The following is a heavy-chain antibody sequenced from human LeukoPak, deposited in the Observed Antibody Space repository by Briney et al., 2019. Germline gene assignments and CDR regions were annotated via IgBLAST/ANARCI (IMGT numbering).Heavy chain of an antibody. D-gene: IGHD3-10*01. J-gene: IGHJ4*02. V-gene: IGHV3-23*01. CDR2: ISGSGGST. CDR3: AKALGGSGSNFDY. CDR1: GFTFSSYA. Sequence: GGPLRLSCAASGFTFSSYAMNWVRQAPGKGLECVSTISGSGGSTYYADSVKGRFTISRDNSKNTLYLQMNSLRAEDTAVYYCAKALGGSGSNFDYWGQGTLVTVSS.